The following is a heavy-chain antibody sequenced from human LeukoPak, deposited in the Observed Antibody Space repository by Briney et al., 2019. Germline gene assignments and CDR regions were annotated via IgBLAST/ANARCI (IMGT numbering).Heavy chain of an antibody. CDR2: IFYSGIT. Sequence: SETLSLTCTVSGGSISSNYWTWIRQPPGKGLEWIGYIFYSGITDYNPSLKSRVTISIDRSKNQFSLKLSSVTAADTAVYYCTKGRSCANGICYSWFPEIWGQGTMVTVSS. CDR1: GGSISSNY. J-gene: IGHJ3*02. D-gene: IGHD2-8*01. CDR3: TKGRSCANGICYSWFPEI. V-gene: IGHV4-59*01.